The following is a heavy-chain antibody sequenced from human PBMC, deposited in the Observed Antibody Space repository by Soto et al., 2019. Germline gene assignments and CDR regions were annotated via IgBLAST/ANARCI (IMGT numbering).Heavy chain of an antibody. CDR2: ITPTLGIA. CDR1: GGTFSSYT. J-gene: IGHJ4*02. V-gene: IGHV1-69*02. CDR3: VVSGMVRGVDY. D-gene: IGHD3-10*01. Sequence: QVQLVQSGAEVKKPGSSLKVSCKASGGTFSSYTISWVRQAPGQGLEWMGRITPTLGIANYAQKFQGRVTITADKSTSTSYMELSSLRSEDTAVYYCVVSGMVRGVDYWGQGTLVTVSS.